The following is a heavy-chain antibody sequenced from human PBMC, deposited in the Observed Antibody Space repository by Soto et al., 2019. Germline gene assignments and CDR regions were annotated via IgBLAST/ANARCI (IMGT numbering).Heavy chain of an antibody. CDR3: ARDSAAGTLLYYYYYGMDV. CDR1: GYTFTGYY. J-gene: IGHJ6*02. CDR2: INPNSGGT. Sequence: GASVKVSCKASGYTFTGYYMHWVRQAPGQGLEWMGWINPNSGGTNYAQKFQGWVTMTRDTSISTAYMELSRLRSDDTAVYYCARDSAAGTLLYYYYYGMDVWGQGTTVTVSS. V-gene: IGHV1-2*04. D-gene: IGHD6-19*01.